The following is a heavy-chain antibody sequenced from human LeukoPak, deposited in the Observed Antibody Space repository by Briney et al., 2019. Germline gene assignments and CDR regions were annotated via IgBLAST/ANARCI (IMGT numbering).Heavy chain of an antibody. CDR1: GYSISSSYY. CDR3: ARDYYDFWSGNLYYSDY. V-gene: IGHV4-38-2*02. Sequence: SDTLSLTCAVSGYSISSSYYWGWIRQPPGKGLEWIRSIYYSGSTYYNPSLKSRVTISVDTSKNQFSLKLSSVTAADTAVYYCARDYYDFWSGNLYYSDYWGQGTLVTVSS. CDR2: IYYSGST. D-gene: IGHD3-3*01. J-gene: IGHJ4*02.